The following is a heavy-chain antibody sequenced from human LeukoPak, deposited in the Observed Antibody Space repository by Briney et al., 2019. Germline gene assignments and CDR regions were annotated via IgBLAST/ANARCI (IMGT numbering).Heavy chain of an antibody. Sequence: ASVKVSCKASGYTFTSYGISWVRQAPGQGLEWMGWISAYNGNTNCAQKLQGRVTMTTDTSTSTAYMELRSLGSDDTAVYYCARRPEAVTTANYYYYGMDVWGQGTTVTVSS. V-gene: IGHV1-18*01. CDR2: ISAYNGNT. D-gene: IGHD4-11*01. CDR1: GYTFTSYG. J-gene: IGHJ6*02. CDR3: ARRPEAVTTANYYYYGMDV.